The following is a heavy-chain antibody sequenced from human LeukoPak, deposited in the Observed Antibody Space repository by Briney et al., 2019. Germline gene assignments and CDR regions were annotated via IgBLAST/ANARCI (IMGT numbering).Heavy chain of an antibody. CDR2: MNPNSGNT. CDR3: AAYSGSWLGFDY. Sequence: GASVKVSCKASGYTFTSYDINWVRQATGQGLEWMGWMNPNSGNTGYAQKFQGRVTITRSTSISTAYMELSSLRSEDTAVYYCAAYSGSWLGFDYWGQGTLVTVSS. CDR1: GYTFTSYD. V-gene: IGHV1-8*03. D-gene: IGHD1-26*01. J-gene: IGHJ4*02.